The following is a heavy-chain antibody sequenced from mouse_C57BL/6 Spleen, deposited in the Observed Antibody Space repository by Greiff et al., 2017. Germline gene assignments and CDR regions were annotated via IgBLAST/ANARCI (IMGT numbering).Heavy chain of an antibody. V-gene: IGHV1-64*01. CDR2: IHPNSGST. J-gene: IGHJ2*01. CDR1: GYTFTSYW. CDR3: ARLYYGFDY. Sequence: QVQLQQPGAELVKPGASVKLSCKASGYTFTSYWMHWVKQRPGQGLEWIGMIHPNSGSTNYNKKFKSKATLTVDKSSSTAYMQLSSLTSEDSAVYYCARLYYGFDYWGQGTTLTVSS. D-gene: IGHD1-1*01.